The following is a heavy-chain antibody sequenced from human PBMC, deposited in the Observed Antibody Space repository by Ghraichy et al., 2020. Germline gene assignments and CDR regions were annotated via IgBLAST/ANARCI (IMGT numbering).Heavy chain of an antibody. CDR1: GFTFSSYA. V-gene: IGHV3-30*04. CDR3: ARDGSVAAGPFRP. CDR2: ISYDGSNK. D-gene: IGHD6-13*01. J-gene: IGHJ5*02. Sequence: GGSLRLSCAASGFTFSSYAMHWVRQAPGKGLEWVAVISYDGSNKYYADSVKGRFTISRDNSKNTLYLQMNSLRAEDTAVYYCARDGSVAAGPFRPWGQGTLVTVSS.